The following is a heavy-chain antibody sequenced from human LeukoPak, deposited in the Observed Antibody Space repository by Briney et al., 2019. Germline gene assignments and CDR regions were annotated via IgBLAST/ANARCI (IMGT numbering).Heavy chain of an antibody. CDR3: AREAYCGGDCLGGFDY. V-gene: IGHV1-2*02. CDR1: GYTFTGYY. CDR2: INPNSGGT. Sequence: ASVMVSCKASGYTFTGYYMHWVRQAPGQGLEWMGWINPNSGGTNYAQKFQGRVTMTGDTSISTAYMELSRLRSDDTAVYYCAREAYCGGDCLGGFDYWGQGTLVTVSS. J-gene: IGHJ4*02. D-gene: IGHD2-21*02.